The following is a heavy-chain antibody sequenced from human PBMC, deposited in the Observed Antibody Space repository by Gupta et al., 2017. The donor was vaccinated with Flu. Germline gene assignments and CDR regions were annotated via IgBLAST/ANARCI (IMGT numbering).Heavy chain of an antibody. Sequence: QVQLQESGPGLVKPSETLSLTCTVSGGYITNENWWTWVRQPTGNGLEWIGEIYQGGSTNYNPALRSRVTMSMDKSKNQFSLSLSSVTAADTAVYYCVRDRPERDPFRDYYGIDVWGQGTTVTVSS. CDR2: IYQGGST. V-gene: IGHV4-4*02. CDR3: VRDRPERDPFRDYYGIDV. J-gene: IGHJ6*02. CDR1: GGYITNENW. D-gene: IGHD1-1*01.